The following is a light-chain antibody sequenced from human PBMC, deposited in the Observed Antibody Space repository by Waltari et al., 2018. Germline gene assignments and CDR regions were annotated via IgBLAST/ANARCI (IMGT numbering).Light chain of an antibody. Sequence: EIVMTQSPATLSVSPGERATLSCRASQGVGSNLAWYQQKPGQAPRLLIYGASTRATGIPARFSGSGSGTEFTLTISSMQSEDFAVYYCQQYNNWPPSITFGQGTRLEIK. CDR1: QGVGSN. CDR2: GAS. CDR3: QQYNNWPPSIT. V-gene: IGKV3-15*01. J-gene: IGKJ5*01.